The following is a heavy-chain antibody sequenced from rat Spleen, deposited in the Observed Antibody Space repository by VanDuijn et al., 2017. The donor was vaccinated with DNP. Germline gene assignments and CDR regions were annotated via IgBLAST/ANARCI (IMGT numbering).Heavy chain of an antibody. J-gene: IGHJ1*01. V-gene: IGHV5-20*01. D-gene: IGHD1-8*01. CDR2: ISYDSGDT. Sequence: EVQLVESGGGLVQPGRSLKLSCAASGFTFSNYGMAWVCQAPTKGLEWVASISYDSGDTYYRDSVKGRLTISRDNAKSILYLQMESLRSEDTAAYYCAKDIDNSNYWYFDIWGPGTMVTVSS. CDR3: AKDIDNSNYWYFDI. CDR1: GFTFSNYG.